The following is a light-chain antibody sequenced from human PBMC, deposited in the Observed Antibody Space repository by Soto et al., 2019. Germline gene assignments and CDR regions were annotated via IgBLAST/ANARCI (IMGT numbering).Light chain of an antibody. CDR2: GAS. Sequence: EIVLTQSPGTLSLSPGEGATLSCRASQSVSSNYLAWYQQKPGQAPRLLIYGASTRATGIPDRFSGSGSGTDFTLTISRLEPEDFAVYYCQQYATSPRTFGQGTKVEIK. CDR1: QSVSSNY. CDR3: QQYATSPRT. V-gene: IGKV3-20*01. J-gene: IGKJ1*01.